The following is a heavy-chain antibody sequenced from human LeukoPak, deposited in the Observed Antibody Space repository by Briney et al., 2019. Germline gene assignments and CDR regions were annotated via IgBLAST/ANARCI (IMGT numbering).Heavy chain of an antibody. CDR3: ARAHNWKYGSFDF. CDR1: GFTFSSYS. Sequence: GGSLRLSCAASGFTFSSYSMSWVRQAPGKGLEWVSCISSSSSYIYYADSVKGRFTISRDNAKNSLYLQMNSLRAEDTAVYYCARAHNWKYGSFDFWGQGTLVTVSS. V-gene: IGHV3-21*01. D-gene: IGHD1-7*01. CDR2: ISSSSSYI. J-gene: IGHJ4*02.